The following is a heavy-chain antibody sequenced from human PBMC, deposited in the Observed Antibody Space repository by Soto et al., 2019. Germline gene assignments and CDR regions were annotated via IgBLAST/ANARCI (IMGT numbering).Heavy chain of an antibody. CDR3: ARATGIAAAGIDY. CDR2: ISAYNGNT. V-gene: IGHV1-18*01. Sequence: WLCHYPGQGLEWMGWISAYNGNTNYAQKLQGRVTMTTDTSTSTAYMELRSLRSDDTAVYSCARATGIAAAGIDYWGQGTLVTVSS. J-gene: IGHJ4*02. D-gene: IGHD6-13*01.